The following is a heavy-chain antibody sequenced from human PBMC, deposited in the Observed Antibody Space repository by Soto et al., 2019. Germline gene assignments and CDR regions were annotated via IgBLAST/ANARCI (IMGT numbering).Heavy chain of an antibody. V-gene: IGHV1-18*01. J-gene: IGHJ6*02. D-gene: IGHD6-13*01. CDR2: MGAHSGHR. CDR3: GRVGQQQAQEEYYQFNGMDV. CDR1: GYNFTRFG. Sequence: QFQLVQSGAEVKKPGASVRVSCKASGYNFTRFGITWVRQAPGQGLEWMGWMGAHSGHRRQAPRFQGRLTMTTDASLSTAYIDLRSLRSDDTALYYCGRVGQQQAQEEYYQFNGMDVWGQGTMVIVSS.